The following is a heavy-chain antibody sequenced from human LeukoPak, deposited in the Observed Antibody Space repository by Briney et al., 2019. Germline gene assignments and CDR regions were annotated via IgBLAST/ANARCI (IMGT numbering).Heavy chain of an antibody. V-gene: IGHV3-11*04. CDR1: GFTFSDSY. CDR3: AKSARVYDH. J-gene: IGHJ4*02. CDR2: ISGSGHEP. D-gene: IGHD5/OR15-5a*01. Sequence: GGSLRLSCEASGFTFSDSYMSWVRPAPGKGLEWLTYISGSGHEPPYADSVKGRYTVSRDNDKNSLFLQMNSLRAEDTAVYYCAKSARVYDHWGQGTLVTVSS.